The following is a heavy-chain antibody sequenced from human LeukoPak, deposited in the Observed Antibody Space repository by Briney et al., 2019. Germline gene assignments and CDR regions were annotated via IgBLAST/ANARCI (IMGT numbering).Heavy chain of an antibody. CDR2: INPSGGST. D-gene: IGHD6-6*01. CDR3: ARDGQSSSSTANWFDP. J-gene: IGHJ5*02. CDR1: GYTFTSYY. V-gene: IGHV1-46*01. Sequence: ASVRVSRKASGYTFTSYYMHWVRQAPGQGLEWMGIINPSGGSTSYAQKFQGRVTMTRDMSTSTVYMELSSLRSEDTAVYYCARDGQSSSSTANWFDPWGQGTLVTVSS.